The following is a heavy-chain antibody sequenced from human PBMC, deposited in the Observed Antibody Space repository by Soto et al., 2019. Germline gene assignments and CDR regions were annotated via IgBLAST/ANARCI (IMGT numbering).Heavy chain of an antibody. D-gene: IGHD3-16*02. J-gene: IGHJ4*02. V-gene: IGHV3-53*01. CDR2: IYSDGAGGNT. CDR1: EFSVSTNY. Sequence: PGGSLRLSCAASEFSVSTNYMGWVRQAPGRGLEWVSVIYSDGAGGNTYYADSVKGRFIISRDNSKNTLYLQMNGLRAEDTAVYYCARDYPSFDYWGQGTLVTVSS. CDR3: ARDYPSFDY.